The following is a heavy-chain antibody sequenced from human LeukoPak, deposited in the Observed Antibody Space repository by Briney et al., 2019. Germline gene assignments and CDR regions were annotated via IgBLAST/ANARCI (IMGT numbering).Heavy chain of an antibody. Sequence: PSETLSLTCSVSGGSISCFYWSWIRPPAGKGLEGIGRIYTRGRTTYNPSLKSRVTMSVDTSKNQFSRKLSSVTGADTAVYFCAREILLLSQDASDIWGQRTMVTPSS. D-gene: IGHD2-15*01. CDR3: AREILLLSQDASDI. V-gene: IGHV4-4*07. J-gene: IGHJ3*02. CDR1: GGSISCFY. CDR2: IYTRGRT.